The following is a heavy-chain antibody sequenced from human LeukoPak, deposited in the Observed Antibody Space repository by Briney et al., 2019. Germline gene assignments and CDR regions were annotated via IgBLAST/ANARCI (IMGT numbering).Heavy chain of an antibody. CDR1: GFSFSSYW. CDR2: IKQDGGDK. D-gene: IGHD2/OR15-2a*01. Sequence: VGSLRLSCVASGFSFSSYWMTWVRPARGKGLEWVAIIKQDGGDKYYVDSVKGRFTISRDNAKNSAYLQMNSLRAEDTAVYYCASLLFYFDYWGQGTLVTVSS. CDR3: ASLLFYFDY. V-gene: IGHV3-7*05. J-gene: IGHJ4*02.